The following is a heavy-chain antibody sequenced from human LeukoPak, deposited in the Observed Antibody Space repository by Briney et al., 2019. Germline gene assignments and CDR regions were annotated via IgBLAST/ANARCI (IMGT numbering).Heavy chain of an antibody. CDR1: GGSISCYY. D-gene: IGHD4/OR15-4a*01. Sequence: PSETLSLTCTVSGGSISCYYWSWIRQSPGKGLEWIGYIYYSGTTNYNPSLKSRVTISVNTSKNQFSLQLRSVTAADTAVYYCARENPQTMVPEGMDVWGQGTTVTVSS. V-gene: IGHV4-59*01. J-gene: IGHJ6*02. CDR3: ARENPQTMVPEGMDV. CDR2: IYYSGTT.